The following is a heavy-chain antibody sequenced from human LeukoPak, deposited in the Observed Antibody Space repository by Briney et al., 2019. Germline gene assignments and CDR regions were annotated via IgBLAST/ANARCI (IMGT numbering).Heavy chain of an antibody. CDR1: GASISSYY. D-gene: IGHD2-21*02. CDR2: MYYSGTT. V-gene: IGHV4-59*01. J-gene: IGHJ4*02. CDR3: ARLPMAVTPHVDY. Sequence: PSETLSLTCPVSGASISSYYWSWIRQSPGKGLEWIGFMYYSGTTNYNPSLKSRVTISLGMSKNQFSLKLSSVTAADTAVYYCARLPMAVTPHVDYWGQGTLVTVSS.